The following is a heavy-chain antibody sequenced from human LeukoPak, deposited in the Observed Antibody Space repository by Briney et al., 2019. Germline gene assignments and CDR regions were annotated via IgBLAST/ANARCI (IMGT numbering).Heavy chain of an antibody. Sequence: SETLSLTCSVSGGSISGYYWSWIRQPAGKGQEWIGRIYTSGSTKYNPSLKSRVTMYVDTSKSQFSLKLTSVTAADTAVYYCARRTDSGYSSSSSAFDVWGQGTMVTVSS. J-gene: IGHJ3*01. V-gene: IGHV4-4*07. CDR2: IYTSGST. CDR1: GGSISGYY. D-gene: IGHD6-6*01. CDR3: ARRTDSGYSSSSSAFDV.